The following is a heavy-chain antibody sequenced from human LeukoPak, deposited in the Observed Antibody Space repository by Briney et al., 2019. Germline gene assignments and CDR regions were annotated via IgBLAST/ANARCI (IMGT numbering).Heavy chain of an antibody. CDR2: ISSSSTTI. D-gene: IGHD1-26*01. Sequence: PGGSLRLSCAASGFTFSDYAMNWVRQAPGKGLEWVSYISSSSTTIQYSDSVRGRFTISRDNAKNSLYLQMRSPRAEDTAVYYCAREWESRGGDRFDPWGQGTLVTVSS. CDR3: AREWESRGGDRFDP. CDR1: GFTFSDYA. J-gene: IGHJ5*02. V-gene: IGHV3-48*04.